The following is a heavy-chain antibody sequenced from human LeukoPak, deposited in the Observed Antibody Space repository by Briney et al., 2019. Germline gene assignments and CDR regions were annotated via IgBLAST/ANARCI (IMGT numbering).Heavy chain of an antibody. D-gene: IGHD3-10*01. J-gene: IGHJ3*02. CDR3: ARCSGRYYRTGDAFDI. Sequence: ASVKVSCKASGYTFSRYGISWVRQAPGQGLGWMGWISTYNDNTNYAQKLQGRVTMTTDTSTSTAYMELRSLGSDDTAVYYCARCSGRYYRTGDAFDIWGQGTMVTVSS. CDR2: ISTYNDNT. CDR1: GYTFSRYG. V-gene: IGHV1-18*01.